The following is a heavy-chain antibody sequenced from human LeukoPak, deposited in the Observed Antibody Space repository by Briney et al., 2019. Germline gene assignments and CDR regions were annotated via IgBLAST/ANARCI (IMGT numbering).Heavy chain of an antibody. V-gene: IGHV4-4*07. CDR2: FYISGSR. D-gene: IGHD6-13*01. CDR1: GGSISSYY. Sequence: PLETLSLTCTVSGGSISSYYWSWVRQPAGKGLEWIGRFYISGSRKHNPSLKSRVTMSVDTSNNQFSLELTSVTAADTAVYYCARDWGIEAMGGHFYYYGMDVWGQGTTVTVS. J-gene: IGHJ6*02. CDR3: ARDWGIEAMGGHFYYYGMDV.